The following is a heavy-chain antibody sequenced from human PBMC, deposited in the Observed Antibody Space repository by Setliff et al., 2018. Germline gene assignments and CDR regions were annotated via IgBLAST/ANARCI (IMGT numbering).Heavy chain of an antibody. J-gene: IGHJ4*02. Sequence: SETLSLTCSVLGGSLSSGSQYWAWIRQPPGKGLEWIGNINYSGSTYYDPSVKSRVTMSVDASKNQVSLNLTSVTAADTAVYYCARARSLDFDYWGQGMLVTVSS. CDR3: ARARSLDFDY. V-gene: IGHV4-39*01. CDR1: GGSLSSGSQY. CDR2: INYSGST.